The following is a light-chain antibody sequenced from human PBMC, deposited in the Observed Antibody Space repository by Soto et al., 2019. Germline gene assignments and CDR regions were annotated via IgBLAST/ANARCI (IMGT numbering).Light chain of an antibody. CDR3: QQYVTSPLT. Sequence: EIVLTQSPGTLSLSPGERATLSCRASQSVSSSCLAWYQQKPGQAPRLLIYGASTRATGIPARFSGSGSGTDFTLTISRLEPEDFAVYYCQQYVTSPLTFGGGTKVDIK. V-gene: IGKV3-20*01. CDR1: QSVSSSC. J-gene: IGKJ4*01. CDR2: GAS.